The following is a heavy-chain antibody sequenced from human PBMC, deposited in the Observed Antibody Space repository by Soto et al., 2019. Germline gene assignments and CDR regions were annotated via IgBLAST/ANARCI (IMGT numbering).Heavy chain of an antibody. Sequence: PSETLSLTCAVSGDSVSSRFWWSWVRQSPGKGLEWIGEIYHSGSANYNPSLKSRVTMSVDNSKNQFSLKLNSVTAADTAVYYCERYNAASCTYYFDYWGQGTLVNVSS. V-gene: IGHV4-4*02. D-gene: IGHD6-13*01. CDR1: GDSVSSRFW. J-gene: IGHJ4*02. CDR2: IYHSGSA. CDR3: ERYNAASCTYYFDY.